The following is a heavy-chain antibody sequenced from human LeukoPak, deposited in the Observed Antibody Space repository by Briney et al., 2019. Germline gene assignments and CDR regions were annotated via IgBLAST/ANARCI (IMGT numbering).Heavy chain of an antibody. D-gene: IGHD5-24*01. CDR3: ARGSTDGYNLGVDY. Sequence: PSETLSLTCAVYGGSFSGYYWSWIRQPPGKGLEWIGEINHSGSTNYNPSLKSRVTISVDTSKNQFSLKLSSVTAADTAVYYCARGSTDGYNLGVDYWGQGTLVTVSS. V-gene: IGHV4-34*01. CDR2: INHSGST. CDR1: GGSFSGYY. J-gene: IGHJ4*02.